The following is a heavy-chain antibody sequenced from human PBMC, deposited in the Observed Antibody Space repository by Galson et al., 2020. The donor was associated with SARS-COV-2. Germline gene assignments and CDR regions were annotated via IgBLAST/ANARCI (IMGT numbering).Heavy chain of an antibody. J-gene: IGHJ1*01. V-gene: IGHV4-61*02. CDR2: IHSGGRT. CDR1: GASISEIAYY. CDR3: AAGPVAGTGE. Sequence: SQTPSLTCAVPGASISEIAYYRSWIRQPAGTGLDWIGRIHSGGRTNYNPPLKTRVAISVDTSKNQFSLKLTSVTAADTAVYFCAAGPVAGTGEWGQGTLVTVSS. D-gene: IGHD6-19*01.